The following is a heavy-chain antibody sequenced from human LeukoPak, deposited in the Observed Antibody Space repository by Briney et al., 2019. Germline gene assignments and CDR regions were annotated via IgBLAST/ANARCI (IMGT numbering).Heavy chain of an antibody. V-gene: IGHV4-59*08. CDR1: GGSISYYY. CDR3: ARAPNYDFWSGYLDY. Sequence: SETLSLTCTVSGGSISYYYWSWIRQPPGKGLEWIGNIYHSGSTYYNPSLKSRVIISVDTSKNHFSLKLSSVTAADTAVYYCARAPNYDFWSGYLDYWGQGTLVTASS. J-gene: IGHJ4*02. D-gene: IGHD3-3*01. CDR2: IYHSGST.